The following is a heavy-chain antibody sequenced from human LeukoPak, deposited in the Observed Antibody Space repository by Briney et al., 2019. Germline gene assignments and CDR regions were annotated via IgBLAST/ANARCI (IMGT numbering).Heavy chain of an antibody. V-gene: IGHV3-66*04. CDR3: ARQVQDYGMDV. CDR2: IYSGGST. D-gene: IGHD1-1*01. Sequence: GGSLRLSCAASGFTVSSNYMSWVRQAPGKGLEWVSVIYSGGSTYYADSVKGRFTISRDNSKNTLYLQMNSLRAEDTAVYYCARQVQDYGMDVWGQGTTVTVSS. J-gene: IGHJ6*02. CDR1: GFTVSSNY.